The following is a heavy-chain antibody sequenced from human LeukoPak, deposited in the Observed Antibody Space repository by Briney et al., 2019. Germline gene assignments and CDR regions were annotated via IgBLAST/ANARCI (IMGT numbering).Heavy chain of an antibody. D-gene: IGHD2-2*01. CDR1: GGSISSSSYY. Sequence: SETLSLTCTVSGGSISSSSYYWGWIRQPPGKGLEWIGSIYYSGSTYYNPSLKSRVTISVDTSKNQFSLKLSSVTAADTAVYYCARDQLPNSNDAFDIWGQGTMVTVSS. CDR3: ARDQLPNSNDAFDI. V-gene: IGHV4-39*07. J-gene: IGHJ3*02. CDR2: IYYSGST.